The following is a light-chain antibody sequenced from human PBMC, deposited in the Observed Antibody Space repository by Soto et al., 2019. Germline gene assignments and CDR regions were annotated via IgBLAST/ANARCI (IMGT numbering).Light chain of an antibody. J-gene: IGLJ2*01. CDR2: EGT. CDR1: SSDVGSYNL. CDR3: CSYAHDTRSGTVV. V-gene: IGLV2-23*01. Sequence: QSALTQPASVSGSPGQSITISCTGTSSDVGSYNLVSWYQQNPGKAPKLMIYEGTKRPSGVSDRFSGSKSGNTASMTISGLQAEDEPDYYCCSYAHDTRSGTVVFGGGTKLTVL.